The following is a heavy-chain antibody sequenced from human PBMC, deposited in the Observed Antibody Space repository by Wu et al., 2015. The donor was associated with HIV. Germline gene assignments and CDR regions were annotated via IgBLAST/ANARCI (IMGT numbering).Heavy chain of an antibody. V-gene: IGHV1-69-2*01. CDR3: ATSLEVSGFDY. CDR1: GYTFTGYY. Sequence: VQLVQSGAEVKKPGASVKVSCKASGYTFTGYYMHWVRQAPGQGPEWMGFVDPENGQTMFAEKFEDRVTLTADRSIDTAYMELRHLTPEDTAIYYCATSLEVSGFDYWGQGTLVTVSS. D-gene: IGHD3-16*01. CDR2: VDPENGQT. J-gene: IGHJ4*02.